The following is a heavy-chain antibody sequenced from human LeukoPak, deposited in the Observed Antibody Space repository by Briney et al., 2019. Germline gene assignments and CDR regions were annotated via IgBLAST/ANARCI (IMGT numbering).Heavy chain of an antibody. CDR2: IYSSGST. V-gene: IGHV4-4*07. CDR1: GGSISDFS. Sequence: PSETLSLTCIVSGGSISDFSWSWVRQSAGKGLEYIGRIYSSGSTNYNPSLKSRVAMSVDTSKNQFSLNLRSLTAADTAVYYCARVTDSLDYWGQGTLVTVSP. J-gene: IGHJ4*02. D-gene: IGHD4-11*01. CDR3: ARVTDSLDY.